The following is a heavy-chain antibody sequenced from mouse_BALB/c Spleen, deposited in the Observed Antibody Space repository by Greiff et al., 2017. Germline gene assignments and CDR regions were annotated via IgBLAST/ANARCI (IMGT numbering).Heavy chain of an antibody. V-gene: IGHV1-82*01. Sequence: VQLQQSGPELVKPGASVKISCKASGYAFSSSWMNWVKQRPGQGLEWIGRIYPGDGDTNYNGKFKGKATLTADKSSSTAYMQLSSLTSVDSAVYFCARSLITTARYAMDYWGQGTSVTVSS. CDR2: IYPGDGDT. J-gene: IGHJ4*01. CDR1: GYAFSSSW. CDR3: ARSLITTARYAMDY. D-gene: IGHD1-2*01.